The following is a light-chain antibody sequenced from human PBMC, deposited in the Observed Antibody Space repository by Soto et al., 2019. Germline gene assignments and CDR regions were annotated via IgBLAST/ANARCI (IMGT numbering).Light chain of an antibody. V-gene: IGLV8-61*01. J-gene: IGLJ3*02. CDR3: VLYMGGGISL. Sequence: QNVVTQEPSFSVSPGGTVTLTCGLSSGSVSTSYFPSWYQQTPGQTPRSLIYSTNTRSSGVPDRFSGSILGNKAALTITGAQVDDESDYYCVLYMGGGISLFGGGTKVTVL. CDR1: SGSVSTSYF. CDR2: STN.